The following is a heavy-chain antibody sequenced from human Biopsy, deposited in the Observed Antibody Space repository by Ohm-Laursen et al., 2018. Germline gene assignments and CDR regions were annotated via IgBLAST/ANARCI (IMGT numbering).Heavy chain of an antibody. V-gene: IGHV4-4*07. J-gene: IGHJ3*01. D-gene: IGHD3-3*01. CDR2: IYTIGDT. CDR1: GASMTGYF. CDR3: AREDEGLLRALDL. Sequence: SDTLSLTCTVSGASMTGYFWTWVRQPAGKGLEWIGHIYTIGDTTYNPSLESRVTMSLETSKNQFPQKMTSLTAADTPVYFCAREDEGLLRALDLWGQGTMVTVSS.